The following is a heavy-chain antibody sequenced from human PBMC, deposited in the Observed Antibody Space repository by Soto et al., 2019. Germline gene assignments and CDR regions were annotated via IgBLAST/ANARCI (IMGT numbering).Heavy chain of an antibody. Sequence: ASVKVSCKTSGYTFTTFGINWVRQAPGQGLEWMGCLTAYDGKRNFAQKFQDRLTMTMDISTSTGYMELSGLRSDDTAVYFCARGLTYGDFDCWGRGTQVTVPQ. CDR1: GYTFTTFG. J-gene: IGHJ4*02. CDR3: ARGLTYGDFDC. CDR2: LTAYDGKR. D-gene: IGHD3-10*01. V-gene: IGHV1-18*01.